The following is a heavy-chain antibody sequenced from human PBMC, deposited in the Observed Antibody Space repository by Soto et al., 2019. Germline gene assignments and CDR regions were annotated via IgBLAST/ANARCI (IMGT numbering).Heavy chain of an antibody. Sequence: ASVKVSCKASGGTFSSYAISWVRQAPGQGLEWMGGIIPIFGTANYAQKFQGRVTITADESTSTAYMELSSLRSEDTAVYYCARAHSIAAAGLFDYWGQGTLVTVSS. J-gene: IGHJ4*02. D-gene: IGHD6-13*01. CDR3: ARAHSIAAAGLFDY. CDR2: IIPIFGTA. CDR1: GGTFSSYA. V-gene: IGHV1-69*13.